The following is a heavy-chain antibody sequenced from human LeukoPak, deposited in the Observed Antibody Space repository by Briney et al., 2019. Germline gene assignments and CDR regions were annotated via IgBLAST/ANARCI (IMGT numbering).Heavy chain of an antibody. CDR2: IYYSGST. CDR3: ARGRIVGATRGLRYFDY. Sequence: SETLSLTCTVSGGSISSYYWSWIRQPPGKGLEWIGYIYYSGSTNYNPSLKSRVTISVDTSKNQFSLKLSSVTAADTAVYYCARGRIVGATRGLRYFDYWGQGTLVTVSS. CDR1: GGSISSYY. J-gene: IGHJ4*02. D-gene: IGHD1-26*01. V-gene: IGHV4-59*01.